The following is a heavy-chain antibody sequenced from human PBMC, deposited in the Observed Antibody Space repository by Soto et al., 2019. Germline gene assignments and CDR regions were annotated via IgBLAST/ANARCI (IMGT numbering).Heavy chain of an antibody. Sequence: GESLKISGKGSGLSFTNYWIIWVRQMPGKGLEYMGSIDPSDSYANYSPTFQGHVTFSADRSISTAYLQWSSLKASDSAIYYCAKYSDSSRWPPYYWGQGTLVTVSS. CDR1: GLSFTNYW. D-gene: IGHD3-22*01. V-gene: IGHV5-10-1*01. CDR3: AKYSDSSRWPPYY. CDR2: IDPSDSYA. J-gene: IGHJ4*02.